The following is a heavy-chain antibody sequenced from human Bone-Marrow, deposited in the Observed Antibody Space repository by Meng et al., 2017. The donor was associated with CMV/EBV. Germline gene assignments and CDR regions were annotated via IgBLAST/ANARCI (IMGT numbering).Heavy chain of an antibody. CDR2: IRQDGDEK. CDR3: ARDRLAVAVRYFDY. Sequence: GESLKISCAASGFTFSNYWMSWVRQTPGKGLEWVATIRQDGDEKFYVDSVKGRFTISRDNAKNSLYLQMNSLRAEDTALYYCARDRLAVAVRYFDYWGQGTLVTVSS. V-gene: IGHV3-7*03. CDR1: GFTFSNYW. D-gene: IGHD6-19*01. J-gene: IGHJ4*02.